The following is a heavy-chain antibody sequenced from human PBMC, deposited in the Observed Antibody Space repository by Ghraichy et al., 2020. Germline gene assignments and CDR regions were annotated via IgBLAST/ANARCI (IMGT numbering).Heavy chain of an antibody. D-gene: IGHD3-22*01. J-gene: IGHJ6*02. V-gene: IGHV1-8*01. Sequence: ASVKVSCKASGYTFINYDINWVRQAPGQGLQWMGWMNPNSGNTAYAQKFQGKVTMTRNSSLSTAYMKLTGLTSEDTAIYFCARVRHYYAGSRFYAYYFGMDVWGQGTTVSVSS. CDR1: GYTFINYD. CDR2: MNPNSGNT. CDR3: ARVRHYYAGSRFYAYYFGMDV.